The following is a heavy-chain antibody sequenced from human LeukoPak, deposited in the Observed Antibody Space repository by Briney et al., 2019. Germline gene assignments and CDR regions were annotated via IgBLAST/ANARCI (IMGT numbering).Heavy chain of an antibody. CDR3: ARFKGYQLFGFDS. CDR2: MNPNSGNT. V-gene: IGHV1-8*03. Sequence: ASVKVSCKASGYTFTIYDINWVRQATGQGLEWMGWMNPNSGNTGYAQKFQGRVTITKNTSISTDYMELSSLRSEDTAVYYCARFKGYQLFGFDSWGQGTLVTVSS. CDR1: GYTFTIYD. D-gene: IGHD2-2*01. J-gene: IGHJ5*01.